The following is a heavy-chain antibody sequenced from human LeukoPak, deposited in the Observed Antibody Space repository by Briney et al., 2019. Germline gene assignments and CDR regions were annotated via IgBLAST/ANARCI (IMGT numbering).Heavy chain of an antibody. Sequence: PGGSLRLSCAASGFTLRSYSMNWVRQAPGKGLEWLSYISSSTATIYYAESVKGRFTISRDNAKDSLHLQLNSLRAEDTAVYYCARDAGKYDNYYQYMDVWGKGTTVTVSS. CDR1: GFTLRSYS. V-gene: IGHV3-48*01. J-gene: IGHJ6*03. CDR3: ARDAGKYDNYYQYMDV. CDR2: ISSSTATI. D-gene: IGHD3-9*01.